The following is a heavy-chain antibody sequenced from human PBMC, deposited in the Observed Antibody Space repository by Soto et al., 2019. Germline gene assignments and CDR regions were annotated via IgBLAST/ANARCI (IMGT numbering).Heavy chain of an antibody. D-gene: IGHD6-25*01. Sequence: ASVKVSCKASGYTFTSYDINWVRQATGQGLEWMGWMNPNSGNTGYAQKFRGRVTMTRNTSIRTAYMELSSLRSEDTAVYYCARFRGSGYYYYYMDVWGKGTTVTVSS. V-gene: IGHV1-8*01. CDR3: ARFRGSGYYYYYMDV. J-gene: IGHJ6*03. CDR2: MNPNSGNT. CDR1: GYTFTSYD.